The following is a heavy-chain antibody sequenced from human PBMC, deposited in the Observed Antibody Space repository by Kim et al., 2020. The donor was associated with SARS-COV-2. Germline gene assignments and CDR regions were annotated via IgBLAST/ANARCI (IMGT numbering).Heavy chain of an antibody. CDR3: ARDCGGSYYSAVY. V-gene: IGHV1-18*01. Sequence: YARQLQGRVTMTTDPSTSTAYMELRSLRSDDTAVYYCARDCGGSYYSAVYWGQGTLVTVSS. D-gene: IGHD1-26*01. J-gene: IGHJ4*02.